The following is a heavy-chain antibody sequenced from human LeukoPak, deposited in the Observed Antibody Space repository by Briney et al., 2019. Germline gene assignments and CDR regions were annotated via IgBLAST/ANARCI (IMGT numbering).Heavy chain of an antibody. CDR3: ARARDYYDSSGYYNY. CDR1: GGSFSGYY. CDR2: INHSGST. J-gene: IGHJ4*02. Sequence: SETLSLTCAVYGGSFSGYYWSWIRQPPGKGLEWIGDINHSGSTNYNPSLKSRVTISVDTSKNQFSLKLSSVTAADTAVYYCARARDYYDSSGYYNYWGQGTLVTVSS. V-gene: IGHV4-34*01. D-gene: IGHD3-22*01.